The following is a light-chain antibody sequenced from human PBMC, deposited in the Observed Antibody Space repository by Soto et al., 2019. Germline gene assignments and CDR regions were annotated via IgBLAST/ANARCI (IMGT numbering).Light chain of an antibody. Sequence: QSVLTQPASVSGSPGQSITISCTGTSSDVGGYNYVSWYQQHPGKAPKLMIYEVRNRPSGVSNRFSGSKSVNTASLTISGLQAEDEADYYCSSYTSSDTYVFGTGTKLTVL. J-gene: IGLJ1*01. CDR3: SSYTSSDTYV. CDR1: SSDVGGYNY. CDR2: EVR. V-gene: IGLV2-14*01.